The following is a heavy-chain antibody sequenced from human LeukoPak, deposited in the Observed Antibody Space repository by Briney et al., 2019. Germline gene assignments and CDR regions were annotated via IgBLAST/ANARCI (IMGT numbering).Heavy chain of an antibody. V-gene: IGHV3-11*04. CDR1: GFTFSDYY. CDR3: ARQITYYYASSGYYVDY. J-gene: IGHJ4*02. CDR2: ISSSGRTI. Sequence: GGSLRLSCAASGFTFSDYYMSWIRQAPGKGLEWVSYISSSGRTIYYAGSVKGRFTISRDNAKNTLYLQMNSLRVEDTAVYYCARQITYYYASSGYYVDYWGQGTLVTVSS. D-gene: IGHD3-22*01.